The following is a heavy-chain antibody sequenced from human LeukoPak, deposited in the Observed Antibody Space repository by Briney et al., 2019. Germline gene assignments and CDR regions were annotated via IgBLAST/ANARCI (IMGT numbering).Heavy chain of an antibody. V-gene: IGHV1-24*01. CDR3: ATIYFGSGSLHAISRNRFDP. CDR2: FDPEDGET. Sequence: ASVKVSCKVSGCTLTELSMHWVRQAPGKGLEWMGGFDPEDGETIYAQKFQGRVTMTEDTSTDTAYMELSSLRSEDTAVYYCATIYFGSGSLHAISRNRFDPWGQGTLVTVSS. D-gene: IGHD3-10*01. CDR1: GCTLTELS. J-gene: IGHJ5*02.